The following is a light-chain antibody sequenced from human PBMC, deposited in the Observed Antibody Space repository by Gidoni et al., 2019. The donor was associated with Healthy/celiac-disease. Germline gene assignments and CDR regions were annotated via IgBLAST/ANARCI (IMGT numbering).Light chain of an antibody. J-gene: IGKJ3*01. Sequence: EIVLTQSRGTLSLSPGERATLSCRASQSVSSSCLAWYQQKPGQAPMLLIYGASSRATGIPDRFSGSGSVTDFTLTISRLVPEDFAVYYCQQYGSSPPITFGPGTKVDIK. CDR1: QSVSSSC. CDR2: GAS. V-gene: IGKV3-20*01. CDR3: QQYGSSPPIT.